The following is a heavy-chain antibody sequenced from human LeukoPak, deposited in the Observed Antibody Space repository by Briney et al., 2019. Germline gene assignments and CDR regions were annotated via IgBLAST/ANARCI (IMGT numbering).Heavy chain of an antibody. J-gene: IGHJ5*02. CDR3: ARDRANYYDSSGYPNWFDP. Sequence: ASVKVSCKASGGTFSSYAISWVRQAPGQGLEWMGGIIPIFGTANYAQKFQGRVTITTDESTSTAYTELSSLRSEDTAVYYCARDRANYYDSSGYPNWFDPWGQGTLVTVSS. D-gene: IGHD3-22*01. CDR1: GGTFSSYA. V-gene: IGHV1-69*05. CDR2: IIPIFGTA.